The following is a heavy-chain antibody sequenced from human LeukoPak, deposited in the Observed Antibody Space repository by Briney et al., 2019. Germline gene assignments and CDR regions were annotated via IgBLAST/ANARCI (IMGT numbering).Heavy chain of an antibody. V-gene: IGHV4-30-4*01. CDR1: GGSISSGDYY. Sequence: SQTLSLTCTVSGGSISSGDYYWSWIRQPPGKGLEWIGNIYYSGSTYYNPSLKSRVTISVDTSKNQFSLKLSSVTAADTAVYYCARVVGFVAAIDAFDIWGQGTMVTVSS. CDR3: ARVVGFVAAIDAFDI. CDR2: IYYSGST. J-gene: IGHJ3*02. D-gene: IGHD1-26*01.